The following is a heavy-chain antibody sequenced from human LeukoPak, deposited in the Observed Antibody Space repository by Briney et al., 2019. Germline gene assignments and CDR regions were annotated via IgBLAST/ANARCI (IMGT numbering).Heavy chain of an antibody. J-gene: IGHJ4*02. V-gene: IGHV4-59*01. D-gene: IGHD3-16*01. CDR3: ARGVASHWGEYYFDY. Sequence: SETLSLTCAVSGVSISTYYWSWIRQPPGKGLEWIVYIYYSGSTNYNASLKSRVTISVDTSKNQFSLKLSSVTTADTAVYYCARGVASHWGEYYFDYWGQGTLVTVSS. CDR1: GVSISTYY. CDR2: IYYSGST.